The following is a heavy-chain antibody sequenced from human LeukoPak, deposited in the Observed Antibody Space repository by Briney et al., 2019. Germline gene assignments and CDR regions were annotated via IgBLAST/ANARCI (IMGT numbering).Heavy chain of an antibody. CDR2: IFHSGST. CDR1: GVSISRSDW. CDR3: ARDASLQTGAFDV. J-gene: IGHJ3*01. Sequence: SETLSLTCAVSGVSISRSDWWSWVRQSPGKGLEWIGEIFHSGSTKYNPSLKSRVTISVDKSKNQFSLNLTSVTAADTAMYYCARDASLQTGAFDVWGQGTMVTVSS. D-gene: IGHD5-24*01. V-gene: IGHV4-4*02.